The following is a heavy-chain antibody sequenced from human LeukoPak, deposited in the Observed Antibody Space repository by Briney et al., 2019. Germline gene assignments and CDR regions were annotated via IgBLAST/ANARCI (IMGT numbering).Heavy chain of an antibody. CDR3: ARGRVPGL. Sequence: SETLSLICTVSGGSTRSYYWSWIRQPPGKGLEWTGYIRDSENADYIPSLKGRVSISLDTLKNQFSLRLSAVTPADTAVYYCARGRVPGLWGQGTLVTVSS. J-gene: IGHJ4*02. D-gene: IGHD2-2*01. CDR1: GGSTRSYY. CDR2: IRDSENA. V-gene: IGHV4-59*01.